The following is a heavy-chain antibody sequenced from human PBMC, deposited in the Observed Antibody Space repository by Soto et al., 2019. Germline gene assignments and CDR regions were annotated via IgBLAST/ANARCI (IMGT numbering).Heavy chain of an antibody. J-gene: IGHJ5*02. D-gene: IGHD2-2*01. V-gene: IGHV1-24*01. Sequence: ASVKVSCKVSGYTLSEVAIHWVRQPPGKGLEWMGGFNPENDETSYAQKFQGRLTLTEDTSTDTAYLELSSLRSEDTAIYYCTLAAYCSGANCYSGYNWFDPWGQGTLVTVSS. CDR3: TLAAYCSGANCYSGYNWFDP. CDR2: FNPENDET. CDR1: GYTLSEVA.